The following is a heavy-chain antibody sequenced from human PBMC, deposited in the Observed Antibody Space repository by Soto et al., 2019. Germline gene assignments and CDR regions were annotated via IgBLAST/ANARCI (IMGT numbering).Heavy chain of an antibody. V-gene: IGHV1-18*01. CDR1: GYTFTSYG. Sequence: GASVKVSCKASGYTFTSYGISWVRQAPGQGLEWMGWISAYNGNTNYAQKLQGRVTMATDTSTSTAYMELRSLRSDDTAVYYCARVATDWLLILTPGGYDYWGQGTLVTVSS. CDR3: ARVATDWLLILTPGGYDY. J-gene: IGHJ4*02. CDR2: ISAYNGNT. D-gene: IGHD3-9*01.